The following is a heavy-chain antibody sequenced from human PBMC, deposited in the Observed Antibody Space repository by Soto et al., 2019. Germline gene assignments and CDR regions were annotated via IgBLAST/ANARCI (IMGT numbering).Heavy chain of an antibody. CDR2: MYYSGST. D-gene: IGHD4-17*01. J-gene: IGHJ6*02. CDR1: GGSISSGGYY. V-gene: IGHV4-39*01. Sequence: PSETLSLTCTVSGGSISSGGYYWSWIRQHPGKGLEWIGSMYYSGSTYYNPSLKSRVTISVDTSKNQFSLKLSSVTAADTAVYYCAADTVTLYYYYYGMDVWGQGTTVTVSS. CDR3: AADTVTLYYYYYGMDV.